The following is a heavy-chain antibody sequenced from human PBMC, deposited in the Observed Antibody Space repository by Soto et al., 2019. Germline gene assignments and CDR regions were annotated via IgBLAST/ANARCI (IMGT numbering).Heavy chain of an antibody. J-gene: IGHJ5*02. CDR3: ARDGSSTANWIDP. CDR2: IYHTGKT. D-gene: IGHD2-2*01. V-gene: IGHV4-31*03. Sequence: SETLSLSFTVSGDAIYVGGYYWTCIRKHPGKGLEWIGYIYHTGKTYYNPSLESRVTMSVDTSKNQFSLKLASVTAEDTAVYYCARDGSSTANWIDPWGQGTLVPVYS. CDR1: GDAIYVGGYY.